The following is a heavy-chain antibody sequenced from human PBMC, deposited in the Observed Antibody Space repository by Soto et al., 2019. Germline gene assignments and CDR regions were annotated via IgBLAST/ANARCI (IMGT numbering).Heavy chain of an antibody. J-gene: IGHJ4*02. Sequence: SETLSLTCTVSGGSISSGGYYWSWIRQHPGKGLEWIGYIYYSGRTYYNPSLKSRVTISVDTSKNQFSLKLSSVTAADTAVYYCARHSSSWANYFDYWGQGTLVTVSS. CDR2: IYYSGRT. CDR1: GGSISSGGYY. D-gene: IGHD6-13*01. CDR3: ARHSSSWANYFDY. V-gene: IGHV4-31*03.